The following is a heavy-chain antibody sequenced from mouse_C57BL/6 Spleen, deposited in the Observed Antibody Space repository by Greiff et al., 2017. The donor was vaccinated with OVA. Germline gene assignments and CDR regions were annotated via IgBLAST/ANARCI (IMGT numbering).Heavy chain of an antibody. CDR3: ARVNYSNSYYAMDD. CDR1: GYTFTSYG. V-gene: IGHV1-81*01. J-gene: IGHJ4*01. D-gene: IGHD2-5*01. Sequence: QVQLQQSGAELARPGASVKLSCKASGYTFTSYGISWVQQSTGKGLEWIGEIYPRSGNTYYNEKFKGMATLTADKSSSTAYMELCSLTSEDSAVYFCARVNYSNSYYAMDDWGQGTSVTVSS. CDR2: IYPRSGNT.